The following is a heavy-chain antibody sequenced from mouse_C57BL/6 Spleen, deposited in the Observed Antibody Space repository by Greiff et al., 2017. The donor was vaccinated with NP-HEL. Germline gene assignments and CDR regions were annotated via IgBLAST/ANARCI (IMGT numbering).Heavy chain of an antibody. CDR2: INPSSGYT. V-gene: IGHV1-4*01. CDR3: ARLDYLDY. Sequence: QVQLKESGAELARPGASVKMSCKASGYTFTSYTMHWVNQRPGQGLEWIGYINPSSGYTKYNQKFKDKATLTADKSSSTAYMQLSSLTSEDSAVYYCARLDYLDYWGQGTTLTVSS. J-gene: IGHJ2*01. CDR1: GYTFTSYT.